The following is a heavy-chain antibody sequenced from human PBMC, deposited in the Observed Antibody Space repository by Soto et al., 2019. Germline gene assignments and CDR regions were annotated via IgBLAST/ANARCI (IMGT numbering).Heavy chain of an antibody. V-gene: IGHV4-61*01. D-gene: IGHD6-19*01. CDR2: IFHNGTA. Sequence: SETLSLTCSVSGGSVSSGSFHWSRIRQVPGKGLQFIGSIFHNGTANYSPSLKNRVSMSIDTSQSQFSLQLISVAAADTAVYYCARIGGWYDIDFWGQGNLVTVSS. J-gene: IGHJ4*02. CDR3: ARIGGWYDIDF. CDR1: GGSVSSGSFH.